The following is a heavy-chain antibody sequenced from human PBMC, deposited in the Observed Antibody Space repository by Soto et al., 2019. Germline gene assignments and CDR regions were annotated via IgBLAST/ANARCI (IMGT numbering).Heavy chain of an antibody. CDR2: IKQDGSEK. CDR3: ATGYTYGPDY. Sequence: EVQLVESGGGLVQPGGSLRLSCAASGFSFSSYWMHWVRQAPGKGLEWVANIKQDGSEKYYVDSVKGRFTISRDNAQNSLYLQMNSPRTEDTAVYYCATGYTYGPDYWGQGTLVTVTS. J-gene: IGHJ4*02. V-gene: IGHV3-7*03. CDR1: GFSFSSYW. D-gene: IGHD5-18*01.